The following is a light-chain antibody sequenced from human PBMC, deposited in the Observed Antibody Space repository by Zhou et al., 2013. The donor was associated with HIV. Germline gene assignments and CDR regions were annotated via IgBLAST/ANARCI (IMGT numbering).Light chain of an antibody. J-gene: IGKJ5*01. CDR3: QQSFISPVT. CDR1: QGINRW. Sequence: DIQMTQSPSYVSASVGDRVTITCRASQGINRWMVWYQQKPGNAPRLLIYDTSTLQSGVPSRFSGSGFGTDFTLTISSLQPEDFATYYCQQSFISPVTFGQGTRLEMK. CDR2: DTS. V-gene: IGKV1-12*01.